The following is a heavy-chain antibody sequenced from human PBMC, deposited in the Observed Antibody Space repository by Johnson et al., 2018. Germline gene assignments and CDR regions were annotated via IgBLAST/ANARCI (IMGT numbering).Heavy chain of an antibody. CDR2: IWYDGSNK. J-gene: IGHJ3*01. CDR1: GFVFNSHG. D-gene: IGHD2-15*01. Sequence: QVQLVESGGGAVQPGSSLRLSCTASGFVFNSHGMHWVRQAPGKGPAWVASIWYDGSNKYYADSVQGRFTISRDNSKNTLYLQMNSLKVGDTAVYYCARRTQPDRRPGGPYFDFWGQGTMVAVSS. CDR3: ARRTQPDRRPGGPYFDF. V-gene: IGHV3-33*01.